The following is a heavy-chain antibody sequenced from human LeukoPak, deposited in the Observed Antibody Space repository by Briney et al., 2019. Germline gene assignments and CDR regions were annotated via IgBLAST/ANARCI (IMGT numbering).Heavy chain of an antibody. J-gene: IGHJ4*02. Sequence: GESLKISCKSSGYKFTSYWIGWVRQMPGKGLEWMGIIYPGDSDTRYSPSFQGQVTISADKSVSTAYLQWSSLEASDTAMYYCVRLYGDYGPIDYWGQGTLVTVSS. CDR2: IYPGDSDT. CDR1: GYKFTSYW. V-gene: IGHV5-51*01. CDR3: VRLYGDYGPIDY. D-gene: IGHD4-17*01.